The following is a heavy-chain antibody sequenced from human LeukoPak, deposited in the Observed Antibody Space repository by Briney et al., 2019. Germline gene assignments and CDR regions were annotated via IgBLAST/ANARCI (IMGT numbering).Heavy chain of an antibody. CDR1: GFTFSSYG. J-gene: IGHJ4*02. V-gene: IGHV3-33*01. D-gene: IGHD3-22*01. Sequence: GGSLRLSCAASGFTFSSYGMHWVPQAPGKGLEWVAVIWYDGSNKYYADSVKGRFTISRDNSKNTLYLQMNSLRAEDTAVYYRAREGHYYYDGSGYDRVDYWGQGTLVTVSS. CDR3: AREGHYYYDGSGYDRVDY. CDR2: IWYDGSNK.